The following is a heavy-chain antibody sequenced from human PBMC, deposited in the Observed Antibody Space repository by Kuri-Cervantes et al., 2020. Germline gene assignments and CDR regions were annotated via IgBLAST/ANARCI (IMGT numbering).Heavy chain of an antibody. J-gene: IGHJ3*02. CDR3: ARDEYYYDSSGLTLHAFDI. V-gene: IGHV1-18*01. Sequence: ASVKVSCKASGGTFSSYAISWVRQAPGQGLEWMGWISAYNGDTNYAQKLQGRVTMTTDTSTSTAYMELRSLRSDDTAVYYCARDEYYYDSSGLTLHAFDIWGQGTMVTVSS. D-gene: IGHD3-22*01. CDR2: ISAYNGDT. CDR1: GGTFSSYA.